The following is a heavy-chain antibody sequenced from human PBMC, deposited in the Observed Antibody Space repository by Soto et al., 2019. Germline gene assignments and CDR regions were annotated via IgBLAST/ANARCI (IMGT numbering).Heavy chain of an antibody. Sequence: QVQLVESGGGVVQPGRSLRLSCAASGFTFSSYGMHWVRQAPGKGLEWVAVISYDGSNKYYADSVKGRFTISRDNSKNALYLQMNIVRAEATAGYYCVKDIVVVVLGFAFEILGQGTMVTVSS. D-gene: IGHD2-15*01. CDR1: GFTFSSYG. CDR2: ISYDGSNK. V-gene: IGHV3-30*18. CDR3: VKDIVVVVLGFAFEI. J-gene: IGHJ3*02.